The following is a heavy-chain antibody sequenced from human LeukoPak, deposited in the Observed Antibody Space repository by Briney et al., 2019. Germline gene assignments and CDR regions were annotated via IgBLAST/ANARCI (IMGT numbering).Heavy chain of an antibody. CDR3: ASGSRYSYVEH. J-gene: IGHJ1*01. V-gene: IGHV1-69*04. CDR1: GGTVCSYA. D-gene: IGHD5-18*01. Sequence: ASVKVSCKASGGTVCSYAISWVRQAPGQGLEWMGRIIPIFGIANYAQKFQGRVTITADKSTSTAYMELSSLRSEDTAVYYCASGSRYSYVEHWGQGTLVTVSS. CDR2: IIPIFGIA.